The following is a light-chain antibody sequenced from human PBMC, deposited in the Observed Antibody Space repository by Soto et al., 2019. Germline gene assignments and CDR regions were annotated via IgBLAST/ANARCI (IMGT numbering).Light chain of an antibody. CDR1: SSDVGGYDY. CDR2: DVS. CDR3: CSYAGSYTWV. J-gene: IGLJ3*02. Sequence: QSALTQPRSVSGSPGQSVTFSCTGTSSDVGGYDYVSWYQQHPGKAPKLMLYDVSNRPSGVPDRFSGSKSGNTASLTISGLQADDEADYYCCSYAGSYTWVFGGGTKLTVL. V-gene: IGLV2-11*01.